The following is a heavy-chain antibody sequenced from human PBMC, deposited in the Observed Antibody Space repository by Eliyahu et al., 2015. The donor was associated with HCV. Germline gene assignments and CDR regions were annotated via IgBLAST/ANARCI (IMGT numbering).Heavy chain of an antibody. Sequence: QVQLVESGGGVVQPGRSLRLSCAASGFTFSSYGMHWVRQAPGKGLEWVAVISYDGSNKYYADSVKGRFTISRDNSKNTLYLQMNSLRAEDTAVYYCAKAPGCSGGSCLGYFDYWGQGTLVTVSS. V-gene: IGHV3-30*18. CDR1: GFTFSSYG. CDR2: ISYDGSNK. D-gene: IGHD2-15*01. CDR3: AKAPGCSGGSCLGYFDY. J-gene: IGHJ4*02.